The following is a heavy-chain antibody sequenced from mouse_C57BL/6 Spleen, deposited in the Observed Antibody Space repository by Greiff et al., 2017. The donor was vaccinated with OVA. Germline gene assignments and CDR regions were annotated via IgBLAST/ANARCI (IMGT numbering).Heavy chain of an antibody. CDR2: ISYDGSN. Sequence: EVQLVESGPGLVKPSQSLSLTCSVTGYSITSGYYWNWIRQFPGNKLEWMGYISYDGSNNYNPSLKNRISITRDTSKNQFFLKLNSVTTEDTATYYCARADGYYEAMDYWGQGTSVTVSS. V-gene: IGHV3-6*01. CDR3: ARADGYYEAMDY. J-gene: IGHJ4*01. D-gene: IGHD2-3*01. CDR1: GYSITSGYY.